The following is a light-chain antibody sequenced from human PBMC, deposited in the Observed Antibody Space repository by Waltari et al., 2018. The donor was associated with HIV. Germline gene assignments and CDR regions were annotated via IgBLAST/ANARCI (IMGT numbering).Light chain of an antibody. CDR1: SLKSPY. V-gene: IGLV3-19*01. CDR3: SSRDTTTNQVI. CDR2: GEN. J-gene: IGLJ2*01. Sequence: SSELTQDPVVSVALGQTVRITCQGDSLKSPYATWYQQKPGQAPKLVLSGENSRPSGIPDRFSGSSSGNTASLTIAGAQAGDEGDYYCSSRDTTTNQVIFGGGTRVTVL.